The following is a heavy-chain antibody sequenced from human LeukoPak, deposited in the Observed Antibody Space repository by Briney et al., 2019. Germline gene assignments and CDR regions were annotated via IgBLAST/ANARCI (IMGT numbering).Heavy chain of an antibody. D-gene: IGHD3-22*01. CDR3: AKSPTYYYYSSGYYYFDY. J-gene: IGHJ4*02. V-gene: IGHV3-23*01. CDR1: GFTFTSYS. CDR2: ISGSGGST. Sequence: PGRSLRPSCAASGFTFTSYSMSCVRQAPGNGLGWVSAISGSGGSTYYADSVKGRFTISRDNSKITLYLQMNSMRAEDTAVYYCAKSPTYYYYSSGYYYFDYWGQGTLVTVSS.